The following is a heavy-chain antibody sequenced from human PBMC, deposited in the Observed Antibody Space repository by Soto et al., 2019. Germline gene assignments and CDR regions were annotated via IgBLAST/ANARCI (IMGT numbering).Heavy chain of an antibody. Sequence: SETLSLTFTVSSCPISRSSYSWGWIRTPPGKGLEWIGSIYYSGYTYYNPSLKSRVTISVDTSKNQFSLKLSSVTAADTAVYYCARHNGPLYVGYYYDMDVWGQGTTVS. CDR1: SCPISRSSYS. J-gene: IGHJ6*02. CDR3: ARHNGPLYVGYYYDMDV. V-gene: IGHV4-39*01. D-gene: IGHD3-16*01. CDR2: IYYSGYT.